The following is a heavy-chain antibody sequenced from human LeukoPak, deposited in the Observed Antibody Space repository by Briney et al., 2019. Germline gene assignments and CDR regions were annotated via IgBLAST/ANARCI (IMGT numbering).Heavy chain of an antibody. V-gene: IGHV4-61*02. J-gene: IGHJ4*02. CDR2: IYTSGST. Sequence: SETLSLTCTVSGGSISSGSYYWSWIRQPAGKGLEWIGRIYTSGSTNYNPSLKSRVTISVDTSKNQFSLKLSSVTAADTAVYYCARGYYYGSGRAVSFDYWGQGTLVTVSS. D-gene: IGHD3-10*01. CDR3: ARGYYYGSGRAVSFDY. CDR1: GGSISSGSYY.